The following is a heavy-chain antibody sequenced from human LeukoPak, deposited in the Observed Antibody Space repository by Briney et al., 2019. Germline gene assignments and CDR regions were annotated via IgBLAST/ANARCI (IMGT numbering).Heavy chain of an antibody. CDR2: ISWNSGSI. J-gene: IGHJ3*02. CDR3: AESRYLEWDDAFDI. CDR1: GFTFDDYA. V-gene: IGHV3-9*03. D-gene: IGHD3-3*01. Sequence: PGGSLRLSCAASGFTFDDYAMHWVRQAPGKGLEWVSGISWNSGSIGYADSVKGRFTISRDNAKNSLYLQMNSLRAEDMALYYCAESRYLEWDDAFDIWGQGTMVTVSS.